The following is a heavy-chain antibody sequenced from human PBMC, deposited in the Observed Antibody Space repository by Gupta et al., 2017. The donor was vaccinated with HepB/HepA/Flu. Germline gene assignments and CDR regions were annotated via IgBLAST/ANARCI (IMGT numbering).Heavy chain of an antibody. J-gene: IGHJ6*03. Sequence: EVQLVESGGGLVKPGGSLRLSCAASGFTFSSYSMNWVRQAPGKGLEWVSSISSSSSYIYYADSVKGRFTISRDNAKNSLYLQMNSLRAEDTAVYYCARLGIAAPDRDYYYYMDVWGKGTTVTVSS. D-gene: IGHD6-6*01. CDR3: ARLGIAAPDRDYYYYMDV. V-gene: IGHV3-21*01. CDR1: GFTFSSYS. CDR2: ISSSSSYI.